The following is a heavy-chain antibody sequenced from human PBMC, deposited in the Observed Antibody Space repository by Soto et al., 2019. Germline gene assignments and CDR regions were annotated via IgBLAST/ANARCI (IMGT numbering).Heavy chain of an antibody. CDR3: ARQGFGAIHGLVDV. CDR1: GYTFTSYG. Sequence: ASVKVSCKTSGYTFTSYGIAWVRQAPGQGLEWMGWISTSKGNTNYAQKFQGRVTMTTDTSTSTAYMELRSLRSDDTAVYYCARQGFGAIHGLVDVWGQGTTVTVSS. V-gene: IGHV1-18*01. J-gene: IGHJ6*02. CDR2: ISTSKGNT. D-gene: IGHD3-10*01.